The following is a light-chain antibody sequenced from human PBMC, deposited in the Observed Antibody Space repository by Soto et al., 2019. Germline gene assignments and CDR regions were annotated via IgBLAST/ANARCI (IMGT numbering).Light chain of an antibody. J-gene: IGKJ4*01. CDR3: MQTIQPLLT. CDR1: QSLLHTDGKTY. Sequence: DVVMTQTPLSLSVTPGQPASISCKSSQSLLHTDGKTYLYWYLQKPGHPPQLLIYEVFNRFSGVPERFSGRGSGTDFTLKISRVEAEDVGTYYCMQTIQPLLTFGGGTKVEI. CDR2: EVF. V-gene: IGKV2D-29*01.